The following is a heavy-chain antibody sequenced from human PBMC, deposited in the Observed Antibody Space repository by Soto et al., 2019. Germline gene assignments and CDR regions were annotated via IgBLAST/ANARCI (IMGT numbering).Heavy chain of an antibody. CDR1: GGSISSGGYY. V-gene: IGHV4-31*03. J-gene: IGHJ5*02. CDR2: IYYSGST. D-gene: IGHD4-17*01. CDR3: ARALTTVTLFDP. Sequence: QVQLQESGPGLVKPSQTLSLTCTVSGGSISSGGYYWSWIRQHPGKGLEWIGYIYYSGSTYYTPSLKSRVTISVDTSKIQFSLTLSSVTAAATAVYYCARALTTVTLFDPWGQGTLVTVSS.